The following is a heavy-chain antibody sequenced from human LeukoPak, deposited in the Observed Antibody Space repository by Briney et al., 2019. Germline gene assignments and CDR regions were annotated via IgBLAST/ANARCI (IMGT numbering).Heavy chain of an antibody. V-gene: IGHV1-2*02. J-gene: IGHJ4*02. CDR2: INPNSGGT. CDR1: GYTFTSYG. CDR3: ARDIVATFATYYFDY. D-gene: IGHD5-12*01. Sequence: ASVKVSCKASGYTFTSYGISWVRQAPGQGLEWMGWINPNSGGTNYAQKFQGRVTMTRDTSISTAYMELSRLRSDDTAVYYCARDIVATFATYYFDYWGQGTLVTVSS.